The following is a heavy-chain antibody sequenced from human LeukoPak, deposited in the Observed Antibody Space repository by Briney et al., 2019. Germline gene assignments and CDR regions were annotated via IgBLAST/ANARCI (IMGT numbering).Heavy chain of an antibody. CDR1: GFTFTSSA. V-gene: IGHV1-58*01. CDR2: IVVGSGDT. D-gene: IGHD3-10*01. Sequence: ASVKVSCKASGFTFTSSAVQWVRQARGLRLEWIGWIVVGSGDTNSAQKFQERVTITRDMSTRTAYMELSSLRSEDTAVYYCGADSMPRGVFSYAFDIWGQGTMVTVSS. J-gene: IGHJ3*02. CDR3: GADSMPRGVFSYAFDI.